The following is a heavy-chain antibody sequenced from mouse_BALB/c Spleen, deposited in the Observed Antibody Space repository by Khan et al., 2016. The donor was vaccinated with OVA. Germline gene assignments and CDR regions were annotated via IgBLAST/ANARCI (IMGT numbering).Heavy chain of an antibody. D-gene: IGHD2-2*01. CDR2: ISTGGHYT. J-gene: IGHJ4*01. CDR3: TRSLVDYYAMDY. CDR1: GFTFSSFA. V-gene: IGHV5-9-3*01. Sequence: EVKLEESGGGVVKPGGSLKLSCSASGFTFSSFAMSWVRQTPEKRLEWVATISTGGHYTFYPDSVKGRFTISRDNARNTLYLQMSSLRSEDTAIYYCTRSLVDYYAMDYWGQGTSVTVSS.